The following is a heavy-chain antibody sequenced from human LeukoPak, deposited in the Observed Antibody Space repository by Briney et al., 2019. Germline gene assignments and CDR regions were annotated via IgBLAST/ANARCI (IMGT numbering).Heavy chain of an antibody. D-gene: IGHD6-19*01. V-gene: IGHV4-39*01. J-gene: IGHJ4*02. CDR2: IYYSGST. CDR3: ARHAPQYSSGWYDY. Sequence: PGGSLRLSCAASGFTFSSYAMSWVRQAPGKGLEWIGSIYYSGSTYYNPSRKSRVTISVDTSKNQFSLKLSSVTAADTAVYYCARHAPQYSSGWYDYWGQGTLVTVSS. CDR1: GFTFSSYA.